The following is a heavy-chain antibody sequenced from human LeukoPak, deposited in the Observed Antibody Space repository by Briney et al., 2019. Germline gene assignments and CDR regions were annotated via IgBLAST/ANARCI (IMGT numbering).Heavy chain of an antibody. D-gene: IGHD6-13*01. J-gene: IGHJ4*02. CDR2: IYYSGST. Sequence: SETLSLTCTVSGGSISNYYWSWIRQPPGKRLEWIGYIYYSGSTNYNPSLKSRVTISVDTSKNQFSLKLTSVTAADTAVYYCARVGRGAAAGFDYWGLGTLVTVSS. CDR1: GGSISNYY. CDR3: ARVGRGAAAGFDY. V-gene: IGHV4-59*01.